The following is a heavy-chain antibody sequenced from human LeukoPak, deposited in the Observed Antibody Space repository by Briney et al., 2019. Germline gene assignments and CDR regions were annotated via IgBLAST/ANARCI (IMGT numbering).Heavy chain of an antibody. D-gene: IGHD2-2*01. J-gene: IGHJ6*02. V-gene: IGHV1-18*01. CDR2: ISAYNGNT. CDR1: GYTFTSYG. Sequence: ASVKVSCKASGYTFTSYGISWVRQAPGQGLEWMGWISAYNGNTNYAQKLQGRVTMTTDTSTSTAYMELRSLISDDTAVYYCARGDCSSTSCSDYYYYGMDVWGQGTTVTVSS. CDR3: ARGDCSSTSCSDYYYYGMDV.